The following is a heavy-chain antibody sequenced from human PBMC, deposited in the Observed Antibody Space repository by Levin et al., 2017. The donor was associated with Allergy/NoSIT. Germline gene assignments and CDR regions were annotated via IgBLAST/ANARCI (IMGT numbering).Heavy chain of an antibody. CDR3: ARGRPGTSDAFDI. Sequence: GESLKISCAASGFNFKIYSMDWVRQAPGKGLEWVSSINRDRSHIYYADSVKGRITISRDDGKDSPYLQMNSLGAEDAALYYCARGRPGTSDAFDIWGEGTVVTVSS. CDR1: GFNFKIYS. V-gene: IGHV3-21*01. CDR2: INRDRSHI. J-gene: IGHJ3*02. D-gene: IGHD1-26*01.